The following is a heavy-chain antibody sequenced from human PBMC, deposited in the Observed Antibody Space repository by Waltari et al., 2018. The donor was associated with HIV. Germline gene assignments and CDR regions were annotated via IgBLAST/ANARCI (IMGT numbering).Heavy chain of an antibody. J-gene: IGHJ4*02. V-gene: IGHV4-30-4*08. CDR1: GGSIRSGDYF. CDR3: TREVKGGGYGDY. Sequence: QVQLQESGPGLVKPSQTLSLTCTVSGGSIRSGDYFWNWIRQPPGKGLEWIGYIYYSGSTLYSPSLKSRITISIDRSKNQISLNLNSVTAADTAMYYCTREVKGGGYGDYWGQGTLVTVSS. D-gene: IGHD5-18*01. CDR2: IYYSGST.